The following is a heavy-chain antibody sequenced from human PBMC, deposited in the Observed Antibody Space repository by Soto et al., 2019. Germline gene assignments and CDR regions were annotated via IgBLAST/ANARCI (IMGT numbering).Heavy chain of an antibody. CDR3: AQRLGSRGSFDY. CDR1: GFSLRTSGVG. D-gene: IGHD6-25*01. CDR2: IYWNDGK. V-gene: IGHV2-5*01. J-gene: IGHJ4*02. Sequence: SGPTLVNPTQTLTLTCTFSGFSLRTSGVGVGWIRQPPGKAPEWLALIYWNDGKRYSPSLKSRLTITKDTSKNQVVLTMTDMDPVDAGTYYCAQRLGSRGSFDYWGQGSLVTVSS.